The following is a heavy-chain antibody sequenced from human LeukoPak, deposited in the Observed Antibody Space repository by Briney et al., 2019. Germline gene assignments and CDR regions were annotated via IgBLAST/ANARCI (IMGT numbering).Heavy chain of an antibody. CDR3: ARGEYCSGGSCYGRPPLPAHAFDI. D-gene: IGHD2-15*01. Sequence: ASVKVSCKASGYTFTGYYMHWVRQAPGQGLEWMGWINPNSGGTNYAQKFQGWVTMTRDTSISTAYMELSRLRSDDTAVYYCARGEYCSGGSCYGRPPLPAHAFDIWGQGTMVTVSS. CDR2: INPNSGGT. CDR1: GYTFTGYY. V-gene: IGHV1-2*04. J-gene: IGHJ3*02.